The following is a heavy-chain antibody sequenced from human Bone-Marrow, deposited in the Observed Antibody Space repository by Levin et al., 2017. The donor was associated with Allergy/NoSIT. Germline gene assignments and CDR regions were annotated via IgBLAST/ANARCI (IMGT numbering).Heavy chain of an antibody. Sequence: GGSLRLSCAVSGFNVDDYAMHWVRQAPGKGLEWVSGITWNRGKKDYADSVKGRFTISRDNAKNSLYLQMNSLRTEDTALYYCAKDIDGDGSNVDEWGQGTLVTVSS. J-gene: IGHJ4*02. D-gene: IGHD5-24*01. CDR1: GFNVDDYA. CDR2: ITWNRGKK. V-gene: IGHV3-9*01. CDR3: AKDIDGDGSNVDE.